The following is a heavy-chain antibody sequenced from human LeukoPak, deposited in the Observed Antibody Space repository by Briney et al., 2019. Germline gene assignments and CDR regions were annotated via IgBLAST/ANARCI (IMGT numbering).Heavy chain of an antibody. CDR1: GFTFSSWG. J-gene: IGHJ4*02. CDR3: ARDVTTGTLALDY. CDR2: IWYDGANT. V-gene: IGHV3-33*01. D-gene: IGHD1-1*01. Sequence: GGSLRLSCAASGFTFSSWGMHWVRQAPGKGLEWVAVIWYDGANTYYADSVKGRFTISRDNSKNTLYLQMNSLRAEDTAVYYCARDVTTGTLALDYGGRGTLVIVSA.